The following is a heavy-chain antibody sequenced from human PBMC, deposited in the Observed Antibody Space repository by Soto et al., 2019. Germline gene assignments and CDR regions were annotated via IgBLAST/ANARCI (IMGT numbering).Heavy chain of an antibody. D-gene: IGHD3-3*01. CDR1: GFTLSSYA. V-gene: IGHV3-30-3*01. CDR2: ISYDGSDK. J-gene: IGHJ6*02. CDR3: ARDRVLRFLEWLPYYGMDV. Sequence: GGSTRLSCAASGFTLSSYAMHWVRQAPGKGLEWVALISYDGSDKDYADSVKGRFTISRDNSRNTLFLQMNSLRAEDTAVYYCARDRVLRFLEWLPYYGMDVWGQGTTVTVSS.